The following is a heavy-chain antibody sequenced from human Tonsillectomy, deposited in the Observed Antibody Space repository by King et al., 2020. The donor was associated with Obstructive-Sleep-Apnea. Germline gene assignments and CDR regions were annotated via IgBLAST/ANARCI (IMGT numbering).Heavy chain of an antibody. J-gene: IGHJ4*02. CDR1: GYSISSGHY. CDR3: ARVAAAAAPPFDY. V-gene: IGHV4-38-2*01. CDR2: IYHSGIT. Sequence: QLQESGPGLVKPSETLSLRCAVSGYSISSGHYWGWIRQPPGKGLEWIGSIYHSGITYYNSSLKSRVSMSVDTSTNQFFLKLSSVTAADTAMYFCARVAAAAAPPFDYWGQGTLVTVSS. D-gene: IGHD6-13*01.